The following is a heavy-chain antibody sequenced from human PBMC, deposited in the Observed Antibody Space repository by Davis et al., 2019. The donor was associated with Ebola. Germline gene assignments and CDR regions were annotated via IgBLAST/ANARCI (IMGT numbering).Heavy chain of an antibody. CDR1: GFTVSSNY. Sequence: GESLKISCAASGFTVSSNYMSWVCQAPGKGLECVAAIWYDGSNKYYADSVKGRFTISRDNSKNTLYLQMNSLRAEDTAVYYCARAIYCSSTSCHIWALYYYYGMDVWGQGTTVTVSS. J-gene: IGHJ6*02. CDR2: IWYDGSNK. D-gene: IGHD2-2*02. V-gene: IGHV3-33*08. CDR3: ARAIYCSSTSCHIWALYYYYGMDV.